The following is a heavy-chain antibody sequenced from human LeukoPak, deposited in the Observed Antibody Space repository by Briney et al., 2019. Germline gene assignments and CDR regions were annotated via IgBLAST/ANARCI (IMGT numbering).Heavy chain of an antibody. CDR1: GYTFTGYY. J-gene: IGHJ4*02. Sequence: ASVKVSCKASGYTFTGYYMHWVRQAPGQGLEWMGWINPDSGSTNYAQKFQGRVTMTRDTSISTAYMELSRLRSDDTAVYYCARGLLNPKRLGYWGQGTLVTVSS. CDR2: INPDSGST. V-gene: IGHV1-2*02. CDR3: ARGLLNPKRLGY. D-gene: IGHD1-26*01.